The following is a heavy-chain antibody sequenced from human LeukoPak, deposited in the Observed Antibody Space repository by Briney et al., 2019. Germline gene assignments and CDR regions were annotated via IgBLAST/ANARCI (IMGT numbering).Heavy chain of an antibody. D-gene: IGHD5-24*01. Sequence: GGSLRLSSAASGFTFSSYGMHWVRQAPGKGREWVAVISYDGSNKYYADSVKGRFTISRDNSKNTLYLQMNSLRAEDTAVYYCAKAAREMATITWSDPWGQGTLVTVSS. J-gene: IGHJ5*02. CDR1: GFTFSSYG. CDR2: ISYDGSNK. V-gene: IGHV3-30*18. CDR3: AKAAREMATITWSDP.